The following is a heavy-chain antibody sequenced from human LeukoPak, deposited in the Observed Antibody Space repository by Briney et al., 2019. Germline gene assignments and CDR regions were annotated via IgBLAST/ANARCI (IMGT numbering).Heavy chain of an antibody. CDR1: GFTFSSYA. CDR2: ISGSGGST. CDR3: ARDATWNDGRGLDD. V-gene: IGHV3-23*01. D-gene: IGHD1-1*01. Sequence: GGSLRLSCAASGFTFSSYAMSWVRQAPGKGLERVSAISGSGGSTYYTDSVKGRFTISRDNSKNTLYLQMNSLRVEDTAVYYCARDATWNDGRGLDDWGQGTLVTVSS. J-gene: IGHJ4*02.